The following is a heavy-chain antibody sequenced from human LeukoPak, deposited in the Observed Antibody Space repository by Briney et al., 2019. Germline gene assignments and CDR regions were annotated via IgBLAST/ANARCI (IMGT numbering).Heavy chain of an antibody. CDR2: IYNSGSI. D-gene: IGHD6-19*01. Sequence: SETLSLTCTVSGASITTYYWSWIRQPPGMGLEWVGNIYNSGSINYNPTLKSRVTMSLDTSKNLFSLKLTSVTAADTAIYYCARVGSRAVAGIDYWGQGTLVTVSS. CDR1: GASITTYY. V-gene: IGHV4-59*01. J-gene: IGHJ4*02. CDR3: ARVGSRAVAGIDY.